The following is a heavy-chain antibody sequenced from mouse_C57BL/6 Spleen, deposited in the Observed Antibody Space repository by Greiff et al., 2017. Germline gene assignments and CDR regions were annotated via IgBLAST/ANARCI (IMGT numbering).Heavy chain of an antibody. V-gene: IGHV1-18*01. CDR2: INPNNGGT. CDR1: GYTFTDYN. CDR3: ARADYDSPGFAY. Sequence: EVQLQQSGPELVKPGASVQIPCKASGYTFTDYNMDWVKQSHGKSLEWIGDINPNNGGTIYNQKFKGKATLTVDKSSSTAYMELRSLTSEDTAFYYCARADYDSPGFAYWGQGTTLTVSA. D-gene: IGHD2-4*01. J-gene: IGHJ2*01.